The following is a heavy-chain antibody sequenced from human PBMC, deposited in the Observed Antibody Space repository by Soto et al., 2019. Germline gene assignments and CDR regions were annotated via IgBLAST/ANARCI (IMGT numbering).Heavy chain of an antibody. CDR1: GFTFSSYE. J-gene: IGHJ5*02. D-gene: IGHD6-25*01. CDR2: ISSSGSTI. CDR3: ARGRRSWFDP. Sequence: VGSLRLSCAASGFTFSSYEMNWVRQAPGKGLEWVSYISSSGSTIYYADSVKGRFTISRDNAKNSLYLQMNSLRAEDTAVYYCARGRRSWFDPWGQGTLVTVSS. V-gene: IGHV3-48*03.